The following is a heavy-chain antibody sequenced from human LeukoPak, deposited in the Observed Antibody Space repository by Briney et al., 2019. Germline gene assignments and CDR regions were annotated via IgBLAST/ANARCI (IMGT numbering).Heavy chain of an antibody. CDR3: AREHSYYFGSETSTLDV. D-gene: IGHD3-10*01. CDR2: IKQDGSEK. J-gene: IGHJ6*02. V-gene: IGHV3-7*03. CDR1: GFTFSSYW. Sequence: GGSLRLSCAASGFTFSSYWMSWVRQAPGKGLEWVANIKQDGSEKYYVDSVKGRFTISRDNAKNSLYLQMNSLRAEDTAVYYCAREHSYYFGSETSTLDVWGQGTAVTVSS.